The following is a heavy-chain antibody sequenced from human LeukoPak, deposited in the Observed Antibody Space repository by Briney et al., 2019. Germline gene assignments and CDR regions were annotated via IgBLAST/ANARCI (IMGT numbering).Heavy chain of an antibody. J-gene: IGHJ4*02. V-gene: IGHV3-30-3*01. CDR3: ARDLGPTYCILDY. CDR1: EFTFTSYA. D-gene: IGHD3-16*01. Sequence: GGSLRLSCAASEFTFTSYAFHWVRQAPGKGLEWVAFISYDGSNRFYADSVKGRFTISRDNSKNTLYLQMNSLRAEDTAVYYCARDLGPTYCILDYWGQGTLVTVSS. CDR2: ISYDGSNR.